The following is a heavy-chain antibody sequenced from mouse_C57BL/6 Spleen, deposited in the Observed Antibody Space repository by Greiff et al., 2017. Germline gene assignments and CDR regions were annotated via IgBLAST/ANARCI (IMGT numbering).Heavy chain of an antibody. J-gene: IGHJ3*01. V-gene: IGHV2-2*01. Sequence: QVQLQQSGPGLVQPSQSLSITCTVSGFSFTSYGVHWVRQSPGKGLEWLGVIWSGGSTDYNAAFISRLGISRDKSKSQVFFKMNSLQADDTAIYYCARSGYYGFSFAYWGQVTLVTVSA. CDR2: IWSGGST. CDR1: GFSFTSYG. CDR3: ARSGYYGFSFAY. D-gene: IGHD1-1*01.